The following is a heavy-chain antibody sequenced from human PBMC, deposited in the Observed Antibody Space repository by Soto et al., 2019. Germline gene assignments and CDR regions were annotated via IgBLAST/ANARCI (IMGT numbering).Heavy chain of an antibody. CDR1: GYSFSSYW. J-gene: IGHJ6*02. V-gene: IGHV5-51*01. CDR2: IYPGDSDT. CDR3: ARRAAMASTYGLDV. D-gene: IGHD5-18*01. Sequence: GESLKISCEGSGYSFSSYWIAWVRQIPGKGLEWMGIIYPGDSDTRYSPSFRGQVTISADKSISTAYLQWNSLKASDTAIYYCARRAAMASTYGLDVWGQGTTVTVSS.